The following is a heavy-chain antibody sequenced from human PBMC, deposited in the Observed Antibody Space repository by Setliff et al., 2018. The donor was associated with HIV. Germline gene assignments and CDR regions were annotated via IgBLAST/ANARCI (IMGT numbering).Heavy chain of an antibody. CDR3: AREKPNSGSYYGIRAFDI. J-gene: IGHJ3*02. D-gene: IGHD1-26*01. Sequence: SETLSLTCTVSGGSISSHYWSWIRQPPGKGLEWIGYIYYSGSTNYNPSLKSRVTLSVDKSKNQFSLKLSSVTAADTAVYYCAREKPNSGSYYGIRAFDIWGQGTMVTVSS. CDR2: IYYSGST. CDR1: GGSISSHY. V-gene: IGHV4-59*11.